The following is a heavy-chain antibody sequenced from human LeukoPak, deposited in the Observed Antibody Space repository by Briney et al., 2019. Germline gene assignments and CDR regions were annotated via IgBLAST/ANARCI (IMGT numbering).Heavy chain of an antibody. CDR1: GFTFSSYA. J-gene: IGHJ4*02. CDR3: ARGFRSTRTIDY. V-gene: IGHV3-23*01. Sequence: GGSLRLSCAASGFTFSSYAMSWVRQAPGKGLEWVSAISGSGGSTYYADSVKGRFTISRDNSKNTLYLQMNSLRAEDTALYYCARGFRSTRTIDYWGQGTLVTVSS. CDR2: ISGSGGST. D-gene: IGHD3-10*01.